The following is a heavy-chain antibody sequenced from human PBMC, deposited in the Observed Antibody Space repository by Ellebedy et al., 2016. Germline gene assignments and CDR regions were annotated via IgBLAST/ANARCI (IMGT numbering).Heavy chain of an antibody. CDR3: ARPHCSSTSCYDFGAFDI. D-gene: IGHD2-2*01. Sequence: SETLSLTXTVSGGSISSSSYYWGWIRQPPGKGLEWIGSIYYSGSTYYNPSLKSRVTISVDTSKNQFSLKLSSVTAAGTAVYYCARPHCSSTSCYDFGAFDIWGQGTMVTVSS. CDR1: GGSISSSSYY. CDR2: IYYSGST. J-gene: IGHJ3*02. V-gene: IGHV4-39*01.